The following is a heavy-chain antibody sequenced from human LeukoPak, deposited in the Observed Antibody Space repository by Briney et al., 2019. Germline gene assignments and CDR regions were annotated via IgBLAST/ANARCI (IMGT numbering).Heavy chain of an antibody. CDR2: FDPEDGET. D-gene: IGHD5-12*01. CDR3: ATTASNSGYDLGWFDP. Sequence: ASVKVSCKVSGYTLTELSMHWVRQAPGKGLEWMGGFDPEDGETIYAQKFQGRVTMTEDTSTDTAYMELSSLRSEDTAVYYCATTASNSGYDLGWFDPWGQGTLVTGSS. CDR1: GYTLTELS. J-gene: IGHJ5*02. V-gene: IGHV1-24*01.